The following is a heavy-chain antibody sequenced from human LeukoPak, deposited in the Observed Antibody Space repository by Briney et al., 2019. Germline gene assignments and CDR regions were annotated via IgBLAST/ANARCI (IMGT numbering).Heavy chain of an antibody. J-gene: IGHJ6*04. Sequence: ETLSLTCTVSGGSFSSYYRSWIRQPPGKGLEWFGYIYYSGSTNYKPSLKSRVTISVDKSKNQFSLKLSSVTAADTAVYYCARVPLGYCSSTSCPYYYYYGMDVWGKGTTVTVSS. CDR3: ARVPLGYCSSTSCPYYYYYGMDV. V-gene: IGHV4-59*01. CDR2: IYYSGST. CDR1: GGSFSSYY. D-gene: IGHD2-2*01.